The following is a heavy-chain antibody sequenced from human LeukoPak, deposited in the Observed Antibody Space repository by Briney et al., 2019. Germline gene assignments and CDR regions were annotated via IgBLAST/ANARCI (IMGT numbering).Heavy chain of an antibody. J-gene: IGHJ6*02. D-gene: IGHD6-6*01. CDR2: IYSGGST. V-gene: IGHV3-66*01. Sequence: GGSLRLSCAASGFTVSSNYMTWVRQAPGKGLEWLSVIYSGGSTYYADSVKGRFTISRDNSKNTLYLQMNSLRAEDTAVYYCARDIPPQLGYGMDVWGQGTTVTVSS. CDR3: ARDIPPQLGYGMDV. CDR1: GFTVSSNY.